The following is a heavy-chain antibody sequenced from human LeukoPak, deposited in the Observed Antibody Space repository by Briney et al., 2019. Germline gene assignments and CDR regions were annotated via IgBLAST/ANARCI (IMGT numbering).Heavy chain of an antibody. V-gene: IGHV4-4*07. CDR1: GGSISSYY. J-gene: IGHJ5*02. CDR2: IYTSGST. CDR3: ASSSQRRYWCDP. D-gene: IGHD6-13*01. Sequence: TASETLSLTCTVSGGSISSYYWSWIRQPAGKGLEWIGRIYTSGSTNYNPSLKSRVTMSVDTSKNQFSLKLSSVTAADTAVYYCASSSQRRYWCDPWGQGTLVTVSS.